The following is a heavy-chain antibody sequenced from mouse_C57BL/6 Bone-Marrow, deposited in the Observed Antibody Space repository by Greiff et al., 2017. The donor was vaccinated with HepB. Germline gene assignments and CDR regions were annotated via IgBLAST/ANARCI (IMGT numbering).Heavy chain of an antibody. Sequence: EVKLVESGGGLVQSGRSLRLSCATSGFTFSDFYMEWVRQAPGKGLEWIAASRNKANDYTTEYSASVKGRFIVSRETSQSILYLQMNALRAEDTAIYYCARDYGNGAMDYWGQGTSVTVSS. J-gene: IGHJ4*01. CDR2: SRNKANDYTT. V-gene: IGHV7-1*01. CDR3: ARDYGNGAMDY. CDR1: GFTFSDFY. D-gene: IGHD2-1*01.